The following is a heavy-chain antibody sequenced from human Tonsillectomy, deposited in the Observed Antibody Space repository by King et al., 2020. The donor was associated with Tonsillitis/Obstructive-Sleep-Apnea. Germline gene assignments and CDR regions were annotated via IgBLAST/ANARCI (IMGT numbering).Heavy chain of an antibody. J-gene: IGHJ6*03. CDR1: GYTFTTYA. CDR3: ARDYCSGGSCYYYYMDV. V-gene: IGHV7-4-1*02. Sequence: QLVQSGSELKKPGASVKGSCKASGYTFTTYAMNWVRQAPGQGLEWMGWINTNTGNPTYAQGFTGRFVFSLDTSVSTAYLQISSLKAEDTAVYYCARDYCSGGSCYYYYMDVWGKGTTVTVSS. CDR2: INTNTGNP. D-gene: IGHD2-15*01.